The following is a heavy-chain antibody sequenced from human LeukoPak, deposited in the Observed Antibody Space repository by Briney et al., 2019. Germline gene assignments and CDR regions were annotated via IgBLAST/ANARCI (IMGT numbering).Heavy chain of an antibody. D-gene: IGHD4-23*01. CDR1: GFTFSSCW. CDR3: ARGRPHGNDY. V-gene: IGHV3-74*01. CDR2: IASDGSST. J-gene: IGHJ4*02. Sequence: GGSLRLSCAASGFTFSSCWMNWVRQAPGKGLVWVSRIASDGSSTTYADSVKGRSSISRDNAKNTLYLQMNSLRVEDTAVYYCARGRPHGNDYWGQGTLVTVSS.